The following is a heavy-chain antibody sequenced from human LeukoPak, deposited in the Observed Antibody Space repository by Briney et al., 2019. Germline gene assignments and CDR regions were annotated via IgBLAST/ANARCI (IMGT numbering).Heavy chain of an antibody. CDR2: IYYSGST. CDR1: GGSISSSSYY. J-gene: IGHJ4*02. D-gene: IGHD3-9*01. V-gene: IGHV4-39*01. Sequence: SETLSLTCTVSGGSISSSSYYWGWIRQPPGKGLEWIGSIYYSGSTYYNPSLKSRVTISVDTSKNQFSLKLSSVTAADTAVYYCARRRGTSYYDILTGWVDYWGQGTLVTASS. CDR3: ARRRGTSYYDILTGWVDY.